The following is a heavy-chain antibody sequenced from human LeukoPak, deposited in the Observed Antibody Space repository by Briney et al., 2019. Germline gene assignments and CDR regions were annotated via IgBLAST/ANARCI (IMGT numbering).Heavy chain of an antibody. Sequence: ASVKVSCKASGYTFTSYGISWVRQAPGQGPEWMGWISAYNGNTNYAQKLQGRVTMTTDTSTSTAHMELRSLRSDDTAVYYCARRGDNWNAGDYFDYWGQGTLVTVSS. CDR2: ISAYNGNT. CDR3: ARRGDNWNAGDYFDY. CDR1: GYTFTSYG. V-gene: IGHV1-18*01. D-gene: IGHD1-20*01. J-gene: IGHJ4*02.